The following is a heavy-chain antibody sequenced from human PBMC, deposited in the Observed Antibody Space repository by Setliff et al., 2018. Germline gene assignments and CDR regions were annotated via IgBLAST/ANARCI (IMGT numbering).Heavy chain of an antibody. CDR1: GGSINSGVYY. Sequence: SETLSLTCTVSGGSINSGVYYWGWIRQPPGKGLEWIGRIYHGGDTYYNASLKSRLPISVDTSKNQFSLKLRSVTAADTAVYYCARTGTYRYFDYWGQGALVTVSS. CDR3: ARTGTYRYFDY. CDR2: IYHGGDT. V-gene: IGHV4-39*01. D-gene: IGHD1-1*01. J-gene: IGHJ4*02.